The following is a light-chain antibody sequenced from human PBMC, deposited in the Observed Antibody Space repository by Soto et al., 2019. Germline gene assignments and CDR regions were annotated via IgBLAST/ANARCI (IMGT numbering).Light chain of an antibody. V-gene: IGLV2-14*01. Sequence: QSVLTQPASVSGSPGHSITISCTGTSWDFGGYNYVSWYQQHPGKAPKLMIYEVSNRPSGLSNRFSASKSGNTASLTIAGLKAEDEADYYCSSYRSSSPYVFGTGTKVTV. CDR2: EVS. CDR3: SSYRSSSPYV. CDR1: SWDFGGYNY. J-gene: IGLJ1*01.